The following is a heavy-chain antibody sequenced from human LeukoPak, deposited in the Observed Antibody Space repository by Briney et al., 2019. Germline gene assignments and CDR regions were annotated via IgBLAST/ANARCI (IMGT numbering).Heavy chain of an antibody. D-gene: IGHD1-26*01. CDR3: AKDLGWELPAEAY. V-gene: IGHV3-23*01. Sequence: GGSLTLSCVASGFTFKSYVMNWVRQAPGKGLEWLATIYGSGVSISYADSVKGRFTISRDNSNNTLYLQMNSLRAEDTAMYYCAKDLGWELPAEAYWGQGILVTVSS. CDR1: GFTFKSYV. CDR2: IYGSGVSI. J-gene: IGHJ4*02.